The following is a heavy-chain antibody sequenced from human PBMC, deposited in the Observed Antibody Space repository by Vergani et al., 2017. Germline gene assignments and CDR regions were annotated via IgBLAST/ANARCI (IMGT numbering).Heavy chain of an antibody. J-gene: IGHJ4*02. CDR2: IIPIFGTA. Sequence: QVQLVQSGAEVKKPGSSVKVSCKASGGTFSSYAISWVRQAPGQGLEWMGGIIPIFGTANYAQKFQARVTITADESTSTAYMELSSLRSEDTAVYYCAEGGVXYDILTGYSRPAYYFDYWGQGTLVTVSS. CDR1: GGTFSSYA. D-gene: IGHD3-9*01. CDR3: AEGGVXYDILTGYSRPAYYFDY. V-gene: IGHV1-69*01.